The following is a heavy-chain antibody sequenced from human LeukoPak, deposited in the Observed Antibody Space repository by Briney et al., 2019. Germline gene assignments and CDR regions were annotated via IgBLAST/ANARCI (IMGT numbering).Heavy chain of an antibody. V-gene: IGHV1-2*02. CDR2: INPNSGGT. CDR3: ARVAVVPAAMRYFDY. D-gene: IGHD2-2*01. J-gene: IGHJ4*02. CDR1: GYTFTGYY. Sequence: ASVTVSCKASGYTFTGYYMHWVRQAHGQGIEWMGWINPNSGGTNYAQKFQGRVTVTRDTSIITAYMELSRLRSDDTAVYYCARVAVVPAAMRYFDYWGQGTLVTVAS.